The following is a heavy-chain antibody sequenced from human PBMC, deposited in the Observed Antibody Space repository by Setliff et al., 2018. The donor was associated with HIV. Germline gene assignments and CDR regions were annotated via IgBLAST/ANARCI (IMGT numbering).Heavy chain of an antibody. CDR3: AKKGRYYYGSGVTTDYFDD. Sequence: SETLSLTCAVYGTSLNTYYWTWIRYTPGRGLQWIGQIDHSGSTNYNPSLKSRVTLSVDASNNQFSLKVKSVTAADTATYYCAKKGRYYYGSGVTTDYFDDWGQGTQVTVSS. CDR1: GTSLNTYY. CDR2: IDHSGST. V-gene: IGHV4-34*01. J-gene: IGHJ4*02. D-gene: IGHD3-10*01.